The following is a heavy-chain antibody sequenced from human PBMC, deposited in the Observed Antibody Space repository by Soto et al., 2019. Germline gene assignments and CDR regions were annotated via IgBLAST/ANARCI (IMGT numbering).Heavy chain of an antibody. CDR2: INSDGSRK. V-gene: IGHV3-74*01. CDR1: GFTFSTYW. J-gene: IGHJ4*01. CDR3: KSDVVVVPSSNGPRDY. D-gene: IGHD2-2*01. Sequence: GGSLRLSCAASGFTFSTYWMHWVRQLPGKGLVWVSRINSDGSRKTYADSVRGRFTVSGDNAKNTLYLQMNSLRDEDTAVYYCKSDVVVVPSSNGPRDYWGQGTLVTVSS.